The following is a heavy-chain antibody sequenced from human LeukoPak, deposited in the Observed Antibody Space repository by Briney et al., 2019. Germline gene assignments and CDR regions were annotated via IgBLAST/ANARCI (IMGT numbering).Heavy chain of an antibody. Sequence: SETLSLTCTVSGGSISSYYWSWIRQPPGKGLEWIGYIYYSGSTNYNPSLKSRVTISVDTSKNQFSLKLSSVTAADTAVYYCARGSYGDFLFDYWGQGTLVTVSS. CDR1: GGSISSYY. J-gene: IGHJ4*02. CDR2: IYYSGST. V-gene: IGHV4-59*01. D-gene: IGHD4-17*01. CDR3: ARGSYGDFLFDY.